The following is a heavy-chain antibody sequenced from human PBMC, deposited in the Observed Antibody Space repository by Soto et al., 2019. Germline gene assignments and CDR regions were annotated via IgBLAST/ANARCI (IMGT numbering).Heavy chain of an antibody. V-gene: IGHV1-3*01. CDR3: VRDSSYDY. D-gene: IGHD4-4*01. CDR2: IHAGNGNT. CDR1: GYTLTSYA. J-gene: IGHJ4*02. Sequence: ASVKVSCQASGYTLTSYAMHWVRQAPGQRLEWMGWIHAGNGNTKYSPKFQGRVTITRDTSASTTYMELSSLRSEDTAIYYCVRDSSYDYWGQGTLVTVSS.